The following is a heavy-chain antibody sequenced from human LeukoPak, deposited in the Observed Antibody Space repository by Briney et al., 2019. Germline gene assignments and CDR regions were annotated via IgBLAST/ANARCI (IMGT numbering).Heavy chain of an antibody. V-gene: IGHV1-46*01. D-gene: IGHD5-24*01. Sequence: ASVKVSCKASGYTFTSYYMHWVRQAPGQGLEWMGIINPSGGSTSYAQKFQGRVTMTRDTSTSTVYMELSSLRSEDTAVYYCARAFIGYGRWDSEVLLDYWGQGTLVTVSS. CDR2: INPSGGST. CDR3: ARAFIGYGRWDSEVLLDY. CDR1: GYTFTSYY. J-gene: IGHJ4*02.